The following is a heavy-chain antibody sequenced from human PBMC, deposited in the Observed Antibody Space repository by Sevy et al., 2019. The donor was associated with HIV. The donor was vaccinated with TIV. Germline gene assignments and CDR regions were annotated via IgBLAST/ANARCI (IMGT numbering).Heavy chain of an antibody. D-gene: IGHD2-2*01. Sequence: GGSLRLSCSASGFNIRNYAMHWVRQAPGKGLEWVAVMSYDDITKSYADSVKGRFTISRDNSKNTLYLQMNNLGAEDTALYYCLGFCSSTNCRFAYRGQGTLVTVSS. J-gene: IGHJ4*02. V-gene: IGHV3-30*01. CDR3: LGFCSSTNCRFAY. CDR2: MSYDDITK. CDR1: GFNIRNYA.